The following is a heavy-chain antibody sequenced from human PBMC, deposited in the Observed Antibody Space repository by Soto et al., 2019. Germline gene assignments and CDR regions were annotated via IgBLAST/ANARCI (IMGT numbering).Heavy chain of an antibody. CDR3: AQRGRYYWYFDL. CDR2: IKQDGSEK. Sequence: EVQLVESGGGLVQPGGSLRLSCAASGFIFSSYWMSWVRQAPGKGLEWVTNIKQDGSEKYYVDSVKGRFTISRDNAKNSLYLQMNSLRAEDTAVYYCAQRGRYYWYFDLWGRGTLVTVSS. J-gene: IGHJ2*01. V-gene: IGHV3-7*01. CDR1: GFIFSSYW.